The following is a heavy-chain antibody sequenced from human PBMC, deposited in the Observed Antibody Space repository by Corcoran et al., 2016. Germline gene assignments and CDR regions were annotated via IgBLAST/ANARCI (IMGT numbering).Heavy chain of an antibody. CDR2: IYWNDDK. D-gene: IGHD6-13*01. J-gene: IGHJ5*02. V-gene: IGHV2-5*01. Sequence: QITLKESGPTLVKPTQTLTLTCTFSGFSLSTSGVGVGWIRQPPGKALEWLALIYWNDDKRYSPSLKSSLTITKDTSKNQVVLTMTNMDPVDTATYYCANRPVAAAGRNWFDPWGQGTLVTVSS. CDR1: GFSLSTSGVG. CDR3: ANRPVAAAGRNWFDP.